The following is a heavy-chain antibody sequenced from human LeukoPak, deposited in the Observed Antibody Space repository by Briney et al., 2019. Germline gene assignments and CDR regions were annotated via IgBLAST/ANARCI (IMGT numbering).Heavy chain of an antibody. CDR1: GFTFSSYA. CDR3: ARSGGTYYYDSSGYYAY. V-gene: IGHV3-23*01. J-gene: IGHJ4*02. CDR2: IRGRGGST. D-gene: IGHD3-22*01. Sequence: GGSLRLSCAASGFTFSSYAMSWVRQAPGKGLEWVSAIRGRGGSTYYADSVKGRFTISRDNSKNTLYPQVNSLRAEDTAIYYCARSGGTYYYDSSGYYAYWGQGTLVTVSS.